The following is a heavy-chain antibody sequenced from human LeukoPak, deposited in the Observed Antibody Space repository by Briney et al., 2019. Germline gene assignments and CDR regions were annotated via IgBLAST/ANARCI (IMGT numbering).Heavy chain of an antibody. CDR1: GGSISTYY. CDR3: TTFPSGFDI. Sequence: ETLSLTCTVSGGSISTYYWSWIRQPPGKGLEWVGRIKSKNDGGTTDYAAPVKGRVTISRDDSKNTLYLQMNSLKTEVTAVYYCTTFPSGFDIWGQGTMVTVSS. J-gene: IGHJ3*02. CDR2: IKSKNDGGTT. V-gene: IGHV3-15*05. D-gene: IGHD3-3*01.